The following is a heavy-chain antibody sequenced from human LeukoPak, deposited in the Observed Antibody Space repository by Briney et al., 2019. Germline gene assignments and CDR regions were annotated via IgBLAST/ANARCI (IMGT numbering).Heavy chain of an antibody. CDR2: INHSGST. CDR1: GGSFSGYY. V-gene: IGHV4-34*01. CDR3: ARLLRGKVVAANHRKYYFDY. J-gene: IGHJ4*02. D-gene: IGHD2-15*01. Sequence: PSETLSLTCAVYGGSFSGYYGSWIRQPPGKGLEWIGEINHSGSTNYNPSLKSRVTISVDTSKNQFSLKLSSVTAADTAVYYCARLLRGKVVAANHRKYYFDYWGQGTLVTVSS.